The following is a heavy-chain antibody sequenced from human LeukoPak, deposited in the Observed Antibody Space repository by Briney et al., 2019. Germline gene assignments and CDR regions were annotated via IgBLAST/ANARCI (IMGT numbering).Heavy chain of an antibody. V-gene: IGHV3-33*01. Sequence: GGSLRLSCAASGFTFSSYGMHWVRQAPGEGLEWVAVIWYDGSNKYYADSVKGRFTISRDNSKNTLYLQMNSLRAEDTAVYYCARDLGYDFWSGYPRDYFDYWGQGTLVTVSS. CDR3: ARDLGYDFWSGYPRDYFDY. D-gene: IGHD3-3*01. J-gene: IGHJ4*02. CDR1: GFTFSSYG. CDR2: IWYDGSNK.